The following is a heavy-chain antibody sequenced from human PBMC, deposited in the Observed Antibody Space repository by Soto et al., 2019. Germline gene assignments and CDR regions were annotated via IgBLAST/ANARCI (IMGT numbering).Heavy chain of an antibody. Sequence: SETLSLTCTVSGGSISSGGYYWSWIRQHPGKGLEWIGYIYYSGSTYYSPSLKSRVTISVGTSKNQFSLKLSSVTAADTAVYYCARVGAANYYYGMDVWGQGTTVTVSS. J-gene: IGHJ6*02. CDR3: ARVGAANYYYGMDV. V-gene: IGHV4-31*03. CDR2: IYYSGST. CDR1: GGSISSGGYY. D-gene: IGHD6-13*01.